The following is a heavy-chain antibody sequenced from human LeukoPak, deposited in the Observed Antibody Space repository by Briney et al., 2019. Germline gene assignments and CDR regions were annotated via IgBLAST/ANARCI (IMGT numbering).Heavy chain of an antibody. CDR3: ARQFYGTYYYYYGMDV. J-gene: IGHJ6*02. Sequence: PSETLSLTCTVSGGSISSYYWSWIRQPPGKGLEWIGYIYYSGSTNYNPSLKSRVTISVDTSKNQFSLKLSSVTAADTAVYYCARQFYGTYYYYYGMDVWGQGTTVTVSS. D-gene: IGHD1-14*01. V-gene: IGHV4-59*01. CDR1: GGSISSYY. CDR2: IYYSGST.